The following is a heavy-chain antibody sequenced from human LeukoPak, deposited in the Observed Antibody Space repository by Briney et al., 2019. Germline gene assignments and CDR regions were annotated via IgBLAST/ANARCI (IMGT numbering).Heavy chain of an antibody. CDR2: IWYDGSNQ. D-gene: IGHD3-16*01. Sequence: GRSLRLSCEASGFTFSRFGMHWVRQAPGKGLEWVAVIWYDGSNQDYADSVKGRFTISRDNAKKSLYLQMNSLRAEDTAVYFCARDMIILQSWGQGTLVTVSS. J-gene: IGHJ5*02. V-gene: IGHV3-33*01. CDR3: ARDMIILQS. CDR1: GFTFSRFG.